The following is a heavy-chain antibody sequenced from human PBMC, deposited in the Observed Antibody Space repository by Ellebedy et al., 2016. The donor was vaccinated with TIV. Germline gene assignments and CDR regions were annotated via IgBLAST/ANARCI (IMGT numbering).Heavy chain of an antibody. CDR3: VKDRQAYSSGWYYFDY. CDR2: ISSNGGST. D-gene: IGHD6-19*01. CDR1: GFTFSSYA. Sequence: GGSLRLSXSASGFTFSSYAMHWVRQAPGKGLEYVSAISSNGGSTYYADSVKGRFTISRDNSKNTLYLQMSSLRAEDTAVYYCVKDRQAYSSGWYYFDYWGQGTLVTVSS. V-gene: IGHV3-64D*06. J-gene: IGHJ4*02.